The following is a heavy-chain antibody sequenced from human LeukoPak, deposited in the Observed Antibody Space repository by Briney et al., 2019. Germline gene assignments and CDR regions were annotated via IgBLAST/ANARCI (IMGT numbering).Heavy chain of an antibody. CDR1: GGSISSYY. CDR2: IYYSGST. V-gene: IGHV4-59*01. Sequence: KPSGTLSLTCTVSGGSISSYYWSWIRQPPGKGLEWIGYIYYSGSTNYNPSLKSRVTISVDTSKNQFSLKLSSVTAADTAVYYCARGREEFDAFDIWGQGTMVTVSS. J-gene: IGHJ3*02. D-gene: IGHD3-10*01. CDR3: ARGREEFDAFDI.